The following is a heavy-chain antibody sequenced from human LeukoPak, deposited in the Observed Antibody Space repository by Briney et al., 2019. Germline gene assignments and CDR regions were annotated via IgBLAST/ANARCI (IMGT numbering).Heavy chain of an antibody. CDR3: ARGESYCSGGSCYYFDY. D-gene: IGHD2-15*01. Sequence: GGSLRLSCAASGFTFSSYWMHWVRQAPGRGLVWVSRINSDGSSTSYADSVKGRFTISRDNAKNTLYLQMNSLRAEDTAVYYCARGESYCSGGSCYYFDYWGQGTLVTVSS. CDR2: INSDGSST. V-gene: IGHV3-74*01. CDR1: GFTFSSYW. J-gene: IGHJ4*02.